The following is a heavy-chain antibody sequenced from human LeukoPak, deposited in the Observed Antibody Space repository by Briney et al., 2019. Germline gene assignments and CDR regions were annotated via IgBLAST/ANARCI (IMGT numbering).Heavy chain of an antibody. D-gene: IGHD3-22*01. CDR1: GYTFTSYD. V-gene: IGHV1-8*01. J-gene: IGHJ4*02. Sequence: GASVKVSCKASGYTFTSYDINWVRQAPGQGLEWMGWMNPNSGNTGYAQKFQGRVTMTRNTSISTAYMELSSLRSEDTAVYYCARGARYYDSSGYLLFDYWGQGTLVTVSS. CDR3: ARGARYYDSSGYLLFDY. CDR2: MNPNSGNT.